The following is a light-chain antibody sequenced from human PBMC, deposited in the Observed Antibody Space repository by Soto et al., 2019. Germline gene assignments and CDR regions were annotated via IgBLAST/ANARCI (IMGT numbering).Light chain of an antibody. CDR1: QSISNY. CDR2: AAS. CDR3: QQSYTSPPT. J-gene: IGKJ5*01. V-gene: IGKV1-39*01. Sequence: DIQMTQSPSSLSASVGDRVTITCRASQSISNYLNWYQQKPGKAPKLLIYAASSLQSGVPSRFSGGGYGTDFTLTISSLQPEDFGTYYCQQSYTSPPTFGQGTRLEIK.